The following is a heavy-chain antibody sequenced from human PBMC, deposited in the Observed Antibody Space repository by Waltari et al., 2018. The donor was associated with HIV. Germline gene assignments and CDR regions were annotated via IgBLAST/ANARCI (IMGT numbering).Heavy chain of an antibody. CDR2: IIPILGIA. CDR3: ARDGHDSSGYYKENFDY. D-gene: IGHD3-22*01. Sequence: QVQLVQSGAEVKKPGSSVKVSCKASGGTFSSYAISWVRQAPGQGLEWMGRIIPILGIANYAQKFQGRVTITADKSTSTAYMELSSLRSEDTAVYYCARDGHDSSGYYKENFDYWGQGTLVTVSS. J-gene: IGHJ4*02. V-gene: IGHV1-69*04. CDR1: GGTFSSYA.